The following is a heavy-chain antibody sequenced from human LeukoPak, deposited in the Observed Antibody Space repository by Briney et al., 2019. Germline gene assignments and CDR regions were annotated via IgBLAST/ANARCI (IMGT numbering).Heavy chain of an antibody. CDR3: ATDHCYHSCGGGVSYFFDY. CDR1: GFTFSNTW. J-gene: IGHJ4*02. Sequence: GGSLRLSCVASGFTFSNTWMSWVRQAPGKGLEWVGRIKRKTDGGTTDYAAAVRDRFTISRDHSKNTLYLQMDSLKTEDTAVYYCATDHCYHSCGGGVSYFFDYWGQGTLVTVSS. D-gene: IGHD2-21*01. CDR2: IKRKTDGGTT. V-gene: IGHV3-15*01.